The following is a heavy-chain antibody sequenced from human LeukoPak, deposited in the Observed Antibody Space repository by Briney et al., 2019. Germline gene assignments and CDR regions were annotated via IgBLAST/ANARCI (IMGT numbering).Heavy chain of an antibody. CDR3: AKRGAEVGTTVAPGDY. Sequence: GGSLRLSCAASGFTFSSYAMSWVRQAPGKGLECVSVISGDSGSTYYADSVKGRFTISRDNSKNTLYLQMNSLRAEDTAVYYCAKRGAEVGTTVAPGDYWGQGTLLTVSS. D-gene: IGHD1-26*01. J-gene: IGHJ4*02. CDR2: ISGDSGST. CDR1: GFTFSSYA. V-gene: IGHV3-23*01.